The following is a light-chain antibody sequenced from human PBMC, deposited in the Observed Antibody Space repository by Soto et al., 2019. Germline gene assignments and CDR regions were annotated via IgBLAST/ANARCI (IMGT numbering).Light chain of an antibody. CDR1: QSISNY. Sequence: DIQMTQSPSSLSASVGDRVTITCRASQSISNYLNWYRQKPGKAPKLLIYTASSLQSGVPARFSGSGSGTDFTLTISSLQPEDFATYYCQQSYSSPLTFGGGTKVDI. J-gene: IGKJ4*01. CDR3: QQSYSSPLT. V-gene: IGKV1-39*01. CDR2: TAS.